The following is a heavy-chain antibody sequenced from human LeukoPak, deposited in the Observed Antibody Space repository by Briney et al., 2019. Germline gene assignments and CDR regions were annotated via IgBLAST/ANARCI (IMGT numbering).Heavy chain of an antibody. CDR3: ASSTLLWFGELSEYFQH. D-gene: IGHD3-10*01. J-gene: IGHJ1*01. V-gene: IGHV4-4*02. Sequence: PSETLSLTCAVSGGSISSSNWWSWARPPPGKGLEWIGEIYHSGSTNYNPSLKSRVTISVDKSKNQFSLKLSSVTAADTAVYYCASSTLLWFGELSEYFQHWGQGTLVTVSS. CDR2: IYHSGST. CDR1: GGSISSSNW.